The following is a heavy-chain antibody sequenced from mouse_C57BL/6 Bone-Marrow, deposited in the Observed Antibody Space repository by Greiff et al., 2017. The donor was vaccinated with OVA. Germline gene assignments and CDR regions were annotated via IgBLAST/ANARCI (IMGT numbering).Heavy chain of an antibody. CDR3: ARRGYGSSYPYWYFDV. CDR2: INPYNGGT. D-gene: IGHD1-1*01. J-gene: IGHJ1*03. V-gene: IGHV1-19*01. CDR1: GYTFTDYY. Sequence: EVQVVESGPVLVKPGASVKMSCKASGYTFTDYYMNWVKQSHGKSLEWIGVINPYNGGTSYNQKFKGKATLTVDKSSSTAYMELNSLTSEDSAVYYCARRGYGSSYPYWYFDVWGTGTTVTVSS.